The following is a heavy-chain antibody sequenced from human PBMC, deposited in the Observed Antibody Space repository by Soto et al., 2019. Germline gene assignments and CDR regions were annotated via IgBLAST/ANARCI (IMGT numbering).Heavy chain of an antibody. CDR1: GGTFSSYA. Sequence: SVKVSCKASGGTFSSYAISWVRQAPGQGLEWMGGIIPIFGTANYAQKFQGRVTITADESTSTAYMELSILRSEDKAVYYCAEGMATITADAFDICAQGTIVTV. CDR3: AEGMATITADAFDI. V-gene: IGHV1-69*13. CDR2: IIPIFGTA. J-gene: IGHJ3*02. D-gene: IGHD5-12*01.